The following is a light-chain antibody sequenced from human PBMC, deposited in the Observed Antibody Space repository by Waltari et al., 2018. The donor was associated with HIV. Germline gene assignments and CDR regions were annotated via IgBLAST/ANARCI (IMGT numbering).Light chain of an antibody. CDR1: QSIFYSSRNANY. V-gene: IGKV4-1*01. J-gene: IGKJ1*01. CDR2: WAS. Sequence: DIVITPSPHSLALSLGERATIHCKSSQSIFYSSRNANYLAWYQQKPGQSPKLLIYWASSRASGVPDRFSGSGSRTDFTLSISSLQSEDVAVYFCQQYYSTPPTFGQGTRVEIK. CDR3: QQYYSTPPT.